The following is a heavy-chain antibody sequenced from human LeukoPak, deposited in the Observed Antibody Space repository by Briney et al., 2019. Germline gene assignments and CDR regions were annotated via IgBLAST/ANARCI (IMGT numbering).Heavy chain of an antibody. CDR2: INPNSGGT. Sequence: ASVKVSCKASGYTFSGHYMHWVRQAPGQGLEWMGCINPNSGGTNYAQTFQGRVTMTRDTSISTAYMDLSSLTSDDTAVYYCARGGTICSGGDCYLNWLDPWGQGTLVTVSS. J-gene: IGHJ5*02. CDR1: GYTFSGHY. V-gene: IGHV1-2*02. D-gene: IGHD2-21*02. CDR3: ARGGTICSGGDCYLNWLDP.